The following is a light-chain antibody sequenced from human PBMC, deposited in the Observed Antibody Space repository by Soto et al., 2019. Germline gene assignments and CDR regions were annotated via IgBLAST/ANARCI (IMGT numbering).Light chain of an antibody. CDR2: DTS. CDR3: HQYSIRRLT. CDR1: QSICNT. Sequence: EIMMSQSPSSLSVSLGDRATLTCRASQSICNTLAWYQHKPGQSPRLLIYDTSTRPPGVPTRFSGGRSGPEYTIPTISMQHAEYAATYCHQYSIRRLTFGGGTKV. V-gene: IGKV3-15*01. J-gene: IGKJ4*01.